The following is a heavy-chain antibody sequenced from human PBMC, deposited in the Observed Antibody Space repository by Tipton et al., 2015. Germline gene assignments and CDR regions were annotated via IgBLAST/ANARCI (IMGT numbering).Heavy chain of an antibody. J-gene: IGHJ6*02. CDR2: IIPIFGTA. CDR3: ARGGEYRLSLSYYYGLDV. D-gene: IGHD3-16*01. Sequence: QLVQSGAEVKKPGSSVKVSCKASGGTFSSYAISWVRQAPGQGLEWMGGIIPIFGTADYAQKFQGRVTITADEFTSTAYMELSSLRSEDTAVYYCARGGEYRLSLSYYYGLDVWGQGTTVTVSS. CDR1: GGTFSSYA. V-gene: IGHV1-69*01.